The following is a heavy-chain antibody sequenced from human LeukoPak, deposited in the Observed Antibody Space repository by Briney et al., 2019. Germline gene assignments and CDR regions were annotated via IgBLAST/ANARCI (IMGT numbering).Heavy chain of an antibody. CDR2: IHSGGTT. J-gene: IGHJ6*04. V-gene: IGHV3-66*01. CDR1: GFTVDSNH. CDR3: AELGITMIGGV. D-gene: IGHD3-10*02. Sequence: GGSLRLSCAASGFTVDSNHMSWVRQPPGKGLEWVSVIHSGGTTYYADSVKGRFTISRDNAKNSLYLQMNSLRAEDTAVYYCAELGITMIGGVWGKGTTVTISS.